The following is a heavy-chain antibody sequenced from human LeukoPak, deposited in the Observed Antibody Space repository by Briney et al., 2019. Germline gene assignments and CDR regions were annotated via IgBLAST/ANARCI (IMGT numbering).Heavy chain of an antibody. CDR2: IYYSGST. V-gene: IGHV4-39*07. CDR1: GGSISSGGYS. J-gene: IGHJ6*03. Sequence: PSETLSLTCAVSGGSISSGGYSWSWIRQPPGKGLEWIGSIYYSGSTYYNPSLKSRVTISVDTSKNQFSLKLSSVTAADTAVYYCARQGVGTYDYGDEGYYMDVWGKGTTVTISS. CDR3: ARQGVGTYDYGDEGYYMDV. D-gene: IGHD4-17*01.